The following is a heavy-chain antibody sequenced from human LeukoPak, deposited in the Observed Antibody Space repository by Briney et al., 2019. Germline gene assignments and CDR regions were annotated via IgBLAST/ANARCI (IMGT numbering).Heavy chain of an antibody. CDR3: VRAVVVAASYRFDP. CDR2: IKQDGSEM. D-gene: IGHD2-15*01. CDR1: GFTFSHYW. V-gene: IGHV3-7*03. J-gene: IGHJ5*02. Sequence: GGSLRLSCTASGFTFSHYWMSRVRQAPGKGLEWVANIKQDGSEMHYVDSVKGRSTISRDNANNSLYLQMNSLRAEDTAVYYCVRAVVVAASYRFDPWGQGTLVTVSS.